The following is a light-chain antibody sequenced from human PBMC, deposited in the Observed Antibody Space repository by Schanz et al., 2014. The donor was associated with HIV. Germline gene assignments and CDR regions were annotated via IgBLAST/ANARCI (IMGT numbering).Light chain of an antibody. V-gene: IGKV3-11*01. CDR3: QQRSKLLT. J-gene: IGKJ4*01. CDR1: QSVSSN. CDR2: GAS. Sequence: EIVLPQSPGTLSLSPGERATLSCRARQSVSSNLAWYQQRPGQAPRLLIYGASTRATGVPGRFSGSGSGTEFTLTISNLEPEDFAVYHCQQRSKLLTFGGGTRVEIK.